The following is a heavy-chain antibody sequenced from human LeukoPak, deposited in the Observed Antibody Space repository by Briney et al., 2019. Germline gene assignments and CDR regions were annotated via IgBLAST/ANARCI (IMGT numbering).Heavy chain of an antibody. J-gene: IGHJ6*02. V-gene: IGHV4-39*07. CDR1: GGSISSSSYY. Sequence: PSETLSLTCTVSGGSISSSSYYWGWIRQPPGKGLEWIGSIYYSGSTYYNPSLKSRVTISVDTSKNQFSLKLSSVTAADTAVYYCARDKVPAAMGGIFYYYYYGMDVWGQGTTVTVSS. D-gene: IGHD2-2*01. CDR2: IYYSGST. CDR3: ARDKVPAAMGGIFYYYYYGMDV.